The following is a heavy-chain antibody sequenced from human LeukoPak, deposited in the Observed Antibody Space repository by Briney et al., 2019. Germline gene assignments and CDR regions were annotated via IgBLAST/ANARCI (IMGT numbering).Heavy chain of an antibody. V-gene: IGHV3-66*02. Sequence: PGGSLRLSCAASGFTVSSNYMSWVRQAPGRGREWVSVIYSGGSTYYADSLKGRFTISRENSKNTLYLQMNSLRAEDTAVYYCARAGYYGDHDYWGQGTLVTVSS. J-gene: IGHJ4*02. D-gene: IGHD4-17*01. CDR2: IYSGGST. CDR3: ARAGYYGDHDY. CDR1: GFTVSSNY.